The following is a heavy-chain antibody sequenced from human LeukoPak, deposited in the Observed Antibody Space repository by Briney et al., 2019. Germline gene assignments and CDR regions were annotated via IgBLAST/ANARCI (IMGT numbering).Heavy chain of an antibody. D-gene: IGHD7-27*01. Sequence: GASVKVSCKASGYTFTSYAMNWVRQAPGHGLEWMGWINTNTGNPTYAQGFTGRFVFSLDASVSTAYLQISSLKAEDTAVYYCARSWGSRKIWANWFDPWGQGTLVTVSS. V-gene: IGHV7-4-1*02. CDR1: GYTFTSYA. J-gene: IGHJ5*02. CDR2: INTNTGNP. CDR3: ARSWGSRKIWANWFDP.